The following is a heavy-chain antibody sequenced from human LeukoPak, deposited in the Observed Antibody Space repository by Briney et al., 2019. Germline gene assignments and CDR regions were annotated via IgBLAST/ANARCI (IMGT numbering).Heavy chain of an antibody. CDR1: GFTFGAYT. D-gene: IGHD2-15*01. CDR3: AKTVVVVVAATPISFDY. J-gene: IGHJ4*02. Sequence: GGSLRLSCAASGFTFGAYTINWVRQAPGKGLEWVSCIFSRSESILYADSVKGRFTISRDNSKNTLYLQMNSLRAEDTAVYYCAKTVVVVVAATPISFDYWGQGTLVTVSS. V-gene: IGHV3-23*01. CDR2: IFSRSESI.